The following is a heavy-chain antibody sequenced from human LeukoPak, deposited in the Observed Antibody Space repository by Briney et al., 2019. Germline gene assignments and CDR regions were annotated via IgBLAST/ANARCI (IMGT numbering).Heavy chain of an antibody. CDR1: VGSLSSYY. CDR2: IYYSGST. CDR3: ARHLRSVNSGSYYSAFDY. J-gene: IGHJ4*02. V-gene: IGHV4-59*08. D-gene: IGHD1-26*01. Sequence: SETLSLTCIVSVGSLSSYYWSWIRQPPGKGLEWIGDIYYSGSTNYNPSLKSRVTISGDTSKNQFSLKQSSVTAADTAVYFCARHLRSVNSGSYYSAFDYWGQGTLVTVSS.